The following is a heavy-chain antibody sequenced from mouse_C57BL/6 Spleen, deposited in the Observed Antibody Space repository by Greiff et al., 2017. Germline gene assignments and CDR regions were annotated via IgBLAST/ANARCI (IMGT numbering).Heavy chain of an antibody. J-gene: IGHJ2*01. Sequence: QVQLQQPGAELVRPGSSVKLSCKASGYTFTSYWMDWVKQRPGQGLEWIGNIYPSDSETHYNQQFKDKATLTVDKSSSTAYMQLSSLTSEDSAVYCCARLGYGSSYGYWGQGTTLTVSS. V-gene: IGHV1-61*01. CDR3: ARLGYGSSYGY. D-gene: IGHD1-1*01. CDR1: GYTFTSYW. CDR2: IYPSDSET.